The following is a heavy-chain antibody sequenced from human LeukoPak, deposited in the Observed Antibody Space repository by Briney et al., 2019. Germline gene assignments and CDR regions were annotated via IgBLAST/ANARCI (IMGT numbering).Heavy chain of an antibody. V-gene: IGHV4-59*01. J-gene: IGHJ3*02. Sequence: SETLSLTCTVSGGSISPYYWSWIRQPPGKGLEWIGYIYYSGSTNYNPSLKSRVTISLDTSKNQFSLKLSSVTAADTAVYYCARVYGYYYDAFDIWGQGTMVTVSS. CDR2: IYYSGST. CDR3: ARVYGYYYDAFDI. CDR1: GGSISPYY. D-gene: IGHD3-22*01.